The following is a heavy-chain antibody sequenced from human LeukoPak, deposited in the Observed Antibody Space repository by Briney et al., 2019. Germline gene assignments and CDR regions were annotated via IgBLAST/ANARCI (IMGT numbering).Heavy chain of an antibody. CDR1: GFTFSSYD. V-gene: IGHV3-13*01. CDR2: IGTAGDT. Sequence: PGGSLRLSCAASGFTFSSYDMHWVRQGTGKGLEWVSAIGTAGDTYYPGSVKGRFTISRENAKNSLYLQMNSLRAGDTAVYYCARENGGYDSDYGMDVWGQGTTVTVSS. D-gene: IGHD5-12*01. CDR3: ARENGGYDSDYGMDV. J-gene: IGHJ6*02.